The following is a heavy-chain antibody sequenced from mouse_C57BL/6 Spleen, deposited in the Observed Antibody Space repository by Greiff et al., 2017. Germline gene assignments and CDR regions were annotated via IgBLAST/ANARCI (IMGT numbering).Heavy chain of an antibody. CDR2: IDPEDGET. J-gene: IGHJ4*01. D-gene: IGHD2-1*01. CDR1: GFNIKDYY. Sequence: EVQLQQSGAELVKPGASVKLSCTASGFNIKDYYMHWVKQRTEQGLEWIGRIDPEDGETKYAPKFPGKATITADTASNTAYLQLSSLTSEDTAVYYCARSRGYYGNSDAMDYWGQGTSVTVSS. CDR3: ARSRGYYGNSDAMDY. V-gene: IGHV14-2*01.